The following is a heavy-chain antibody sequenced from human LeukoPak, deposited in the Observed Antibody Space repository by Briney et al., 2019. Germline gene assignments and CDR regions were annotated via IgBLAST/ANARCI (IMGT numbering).Heavy chain of an antibody. Sequence: GGSLRLSCAASGFTFSNYAMNWVRQAPGKGLEWVSYISSSGSTIYYADSVKGRFTISRDNAKNSLYLQMNSLRAEDTAVYYCARSAYSSSWYGGYYYYYMDVWGKGTTVTISS. D-gene: IGHD6-13*01. J-gene: IGHJ6*03. CDR2: ISSSGSTI. V-gene: IGHV3-48*04. CDR1: GFTFSNYA. CDR3: ARSAYSSSWYGGYYYYYMDV.